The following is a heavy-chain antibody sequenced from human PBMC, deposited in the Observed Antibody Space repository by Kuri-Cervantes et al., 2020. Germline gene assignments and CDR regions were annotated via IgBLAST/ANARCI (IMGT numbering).Heavy chain of an antibody. V-gene: IGHV2-5*02. CDR1: GFSLSTSGVG. CDR3: ARELVPDAFDI. J-gene: IGHJ3*02. CDR2: IYWDDDK. D-gene: IGHD1-26*01. Sequence: SGPTLVKPTQTLTLTCTFSGFSLSTSGVGVGWIRQPPGKALEWLALIYWDDDKRYSPPLKSRLTISKDTSKNQVVLTMTNMDPVDTATYYCARELVPDAFDIWGQGTMVTVSS.